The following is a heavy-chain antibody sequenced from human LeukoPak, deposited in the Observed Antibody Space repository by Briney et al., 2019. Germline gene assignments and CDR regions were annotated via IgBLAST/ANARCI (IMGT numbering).Heavy chain of an antibody. CDR2: IWYDGSNK. CDR3: ARPYYYGSGSYYLLDY. V-gene: IGHV3-33*01. CDR1: GVTFSRYD. Sequence: GRSLRLSCAASGVTFSRYDMNLVHQAPGKGLEWVAVIWYDGSNKYYADSVKGRFTISRDNSKSTVSLQMNSLRAEDTAVYYCARPYYYGSGSYYLLDYGGQGTLVTVSS. J-gene: IGHJ4*02. D-gene: IGHD3-10*01.